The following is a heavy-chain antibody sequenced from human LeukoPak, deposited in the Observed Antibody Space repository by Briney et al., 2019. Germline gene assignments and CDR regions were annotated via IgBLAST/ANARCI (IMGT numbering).Heavy chain of an antibody. V-gene: IGHV3-21*01. CDR1: GFTFSSYS. CDR3: ARTWIQLWPKGYYFDY. D-gene: IGHD5-18*01. J-gene: IGHJ4*02. CDR2: ISSSSSYI. Sequence: PGGSLRPSCAASGFTFSSYSMNWVRQAPGKGLEWVSSISSSSSYIYYADSVKGRFTISRDNAKNSLYLQMNSLRAEDTAVYYCARTWIQLWPKGYYFDYWGQGTLVTVSS.